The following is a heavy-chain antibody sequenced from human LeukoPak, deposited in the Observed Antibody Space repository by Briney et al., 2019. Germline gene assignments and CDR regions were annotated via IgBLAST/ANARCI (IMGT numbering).Heavy chain of an antibody. CDR3: ARVYRKGSGSYYLLYFDY. CDR1: GFTFSSYS. CDR2: IGSSSSYI. D-gene: IGHD3-10*01. Sequence: GGSLRLSCAASGFTFSSYSMNWVRQAPGRGLEWVSSIGSSSSYIYYADSVKGRFTISRDNAKNSLYLQMNSLRAEDTAVYYCARVYRKGSGSYYLLYFDYWGQGTLVTVSS. V-gene: IGHV3-21*01. J-gene: IGHJ4*02.